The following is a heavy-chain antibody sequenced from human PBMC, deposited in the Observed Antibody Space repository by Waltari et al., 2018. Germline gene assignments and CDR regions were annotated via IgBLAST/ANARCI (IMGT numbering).Heavy chain of an antibody. D-gene: IGHD3-9*01. V-gene: IGHV3-48*01. CDR1: GFTFSSYS. CDR2: ISSSSSTI. J-gene: IGHJ6*02. Sequence: EVQLVESGGGLVQPGGSLRLSCAASGFTFSSYSMNWVRQAPGKGLEWVSYISSSSSTIYYADSVKGRFTISRDNAKNSLYLQMNSLRAEDTAVYYCARDIPFYDILTGYSNAYYYYGMDVWGQGTTVTVSS. CDR3: ARDIPFYDILTGYSNAYYYYGMDV.